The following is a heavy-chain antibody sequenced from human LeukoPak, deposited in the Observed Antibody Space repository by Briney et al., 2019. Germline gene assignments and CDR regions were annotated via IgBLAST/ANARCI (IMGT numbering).Heavy chain of an antibody. CDR1: GGSISSYY. D-gene: IGHD3-22*01. V-gene: IGHV4-59*08. CDR2: IYYSGST. J-gene: IGHJ4*02. CDR3: ARLNYYYDSSGYYFWYFDY. Sequence: SETLSLTCTASGGSISSYYWSWIRQPPGKGLEWIGYIYYSGSTNYNPSLKSRVTISVDTSKNQFSLKLSSVTAADTAVYYCARLNYYYDSSGYYFWYFDYWGQGTLVTVSS.